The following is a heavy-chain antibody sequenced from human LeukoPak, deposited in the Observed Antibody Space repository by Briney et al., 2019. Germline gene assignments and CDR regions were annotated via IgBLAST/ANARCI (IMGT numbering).Heavy chain of an antibody. D-gene: IGHD2-2*02. CDR1: GYSVSSGYY. Sequence: SETLSLTCTVSGYSVSSGYYWGWIRQPPGKGLEWIGSIYHSGSTYYNPSLKSRVTISVDTSKNQFSLKLSSVTAADTAVYYCARHMCPSCYNAPLYWGQGTLVTVS. V-gene: IGHV4-38-2*02. CDR2: IYHSGST. CDR3: ARHMCPSCYNAPLY. J-gene: IGHJ4*02.